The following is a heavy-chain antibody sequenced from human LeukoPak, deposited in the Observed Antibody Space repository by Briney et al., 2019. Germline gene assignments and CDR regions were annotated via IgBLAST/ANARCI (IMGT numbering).Heavy chain of an antibody. CDR2: ISYDGSNK. J-gene: IGHJ4*02. CDR1: GCTFSSYA. D-gene: IGHD3-10*01. CDR3: ARSGMEFCDY. V-gene: IGHV3-30-3*01. Sequence: GGSLRLSCAASGCTFSSYAMHWVRQAPGKGLEWVAVISYDGSNKYYADSVKGRFTISRDNSKNTLYLQMNSLRAEDTAVYYCARSGMEFCDYWGQGTLVTVSS.